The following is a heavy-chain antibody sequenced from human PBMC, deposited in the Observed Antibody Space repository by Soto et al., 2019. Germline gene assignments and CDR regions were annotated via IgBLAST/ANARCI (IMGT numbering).Heavy chain of an antibody. J-gene: IGHJ3*02. D-gene: IGHD2-2*01. V-gene: IGHV1-18*01. CDR2: ISAYNGNT. Sequence: AAVKVSCNAAGYTFTSYGISWVRQAPGQGLEWMGWISAYNGNTNYAQKLQGRVTMTTDTSTSTAYMELRSLRSDDTAVYYCARARRGGLPDDAFDIWGQGTMVTV. CDR3: ARARRGGLPDDAFDI. CDR1: GYTFTSYG.